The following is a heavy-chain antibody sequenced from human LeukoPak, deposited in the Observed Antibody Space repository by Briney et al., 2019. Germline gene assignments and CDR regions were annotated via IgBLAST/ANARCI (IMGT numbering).Heavy chain of an antibody. CDR3: ATVRYSGYDSMDV. D-gene: IGHD5-12*01. CDR2: INPSGGST. V-gene: IGHV1-46*01. J-gene: IGHJ6*04. Sequence: ASVKVSCKASGYTFTSYYMHWVQQAPGQGLEWMGIINPSGGSTSYAQKFQGRVTMTRDMSTSTVYMELSSLRSEDTAVYYCATVRYSGYDSMDVWGKGTTVTVSS. CDR1: GYTFTSYY.